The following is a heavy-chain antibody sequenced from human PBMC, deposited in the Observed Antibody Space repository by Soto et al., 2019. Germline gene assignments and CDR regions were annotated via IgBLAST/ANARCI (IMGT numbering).Heavy chain of an antibody. Sequence: EVQLVESGGGLVQPGRSLRLSCTASGFTFDDYAMHWVRQAPGKGLEWVSGISWNSGSIGYADSVKGRFTISRDNAKNSLYLQMNSLRAEDTALYYCAKAQRTPGNSGSYALGYWGQGTLVTVSS. CDR3: AKAQRTPGNSGSYALGY. CDR1: GFTFDDYA. CDR2: ISWNSGSI. V-gene: IGHV3-9*01. D-gene: IGHD1-26*01. J-gene: IGHJ4*02.